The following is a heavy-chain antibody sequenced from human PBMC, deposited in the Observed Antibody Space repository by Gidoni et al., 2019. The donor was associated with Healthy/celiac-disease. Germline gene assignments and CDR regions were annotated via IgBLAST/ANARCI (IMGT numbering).Heavy chain of an antibody. CDR1: GFTFSSYG. Sequence: QVQLVESGGGVVQPGGSLRLSCSASGFTFSSYGMHWVRQAPGKGLEGVTIIWYDGSNTYYADSVKGRFTISRDNSKNTLYLQMNSLRAEDTAVYYCARDLDYVWGSYRYGFDYWGQGTLVTVSS. CDR2: IWYDGSNT. D-gene: IGHD3-16*02. CDR3: ARDLDYVWGSYRYGFDY. J-gene: IGHJ4*02. V-gene: IGHV3-33*01.